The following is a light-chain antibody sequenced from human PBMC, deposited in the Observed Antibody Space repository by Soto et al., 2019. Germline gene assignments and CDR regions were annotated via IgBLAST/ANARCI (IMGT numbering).Light chain of an antibody. J-gene: IGLJ1*01. CDR2: GVT. Sequence: QSVLTQPASVSGSPGQSITISCSGTSSDVGTYNLVSWYQQYPGKAPRLMIYGVTKRPSGVSNRFSGSKSGNTASLTISGLQPEDEADYYCCSYAGSSSSIFGTGTKVTVL. CDR3: CSYAGSSSSI. CDR1: SSDVGTYNL. V-gene: IGLV2-23*02.